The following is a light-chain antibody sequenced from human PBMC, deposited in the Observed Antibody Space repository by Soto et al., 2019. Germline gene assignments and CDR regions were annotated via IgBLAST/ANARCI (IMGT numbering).Light chain of an antibody. V-gene: IGKV3-15*01. CDR1: QRVSSD. Sequence: ELLVTQCQATLSVSSGERVSLPCRASQRVSSDLAWYQQKPGQAPRLLIYGASTRATAIPARFSGSGSGTDFTLTISSLQPEDFATYYCLQHNSYPRTFGQGTKVDIK. CDR3: LQHNSYPRT. CDR2: GAS. J-gene: IGKJ1*01.